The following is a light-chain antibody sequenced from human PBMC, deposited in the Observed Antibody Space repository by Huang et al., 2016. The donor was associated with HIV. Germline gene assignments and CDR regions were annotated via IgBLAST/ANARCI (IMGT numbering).Light chain of an antibody. CDR2: DAF. Sequence: IVLTLSPDTLSLSPGQRASLFCRASYHLGSSVAWYQHKPGQAPRLLHYDAFNRATDIAARFSGRGSGTYFTLTISSLKVEDFAFHYCQQRSTLITFGQGTRLE. V-gene: IGKV3-11*01. CDR1: YHLGSS. J-gene: IGKJ5*01. CDR3: QQRSTLIT.